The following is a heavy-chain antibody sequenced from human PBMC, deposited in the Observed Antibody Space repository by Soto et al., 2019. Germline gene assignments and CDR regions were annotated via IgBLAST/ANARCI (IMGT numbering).Heavy chain of an antibody. D-gene: IGHD2-8*01. J-gene: IGHJ6*02. Sequence: GGSLRLSCAASGFTFSSYSMNWVRQAPGKGLEWVSSISSSSSYIYYADSVKGRFTISRDNAKNSLYLQMNSLRAEDTAVYYCARDTKYYYYYGMDVWGQGTTVTVSS. CDR1: GFTFSSYS. V-gene: IGHV3-21*01. CDR2: ISSSSSYI. CDR3: ARDTKYYYYYGMDV.